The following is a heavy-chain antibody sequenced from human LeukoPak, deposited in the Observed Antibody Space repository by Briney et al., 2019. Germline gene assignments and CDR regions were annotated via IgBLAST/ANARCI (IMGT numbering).Heavy chain of an antibody. CDR2: IGGTI. CDR3: VRGGGNFVK. CDR1: GFTFSSYS. J-gene: IGHJ4*02. V-gene: IGHV3-48*02. Sequence: GGSLRLSCAASGFTFSSYSMNWVRQAPGKGLEWVSYIGGTIDYADSVKGRFTISTDNARNSVYLQMNSLTDEDTGVYYCVRGGGNFVKWGQGTLVTVSS. D-gene: IGHD1-7*01.